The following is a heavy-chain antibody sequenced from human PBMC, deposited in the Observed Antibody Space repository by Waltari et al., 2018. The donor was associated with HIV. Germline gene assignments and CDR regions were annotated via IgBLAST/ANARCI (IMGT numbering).Heavy chain of an antibody. CDR3: ATIRAVAGSYYFDS. J-gene: IGHJ4*02. D-gene: IGHD6-19*01. CDR1: GYSISSGYY. Sequence: QVQLQESGPGLVKPSETLSLTCSVSGYSISSGYYWGGLRQPPGKGLEWIGNIYHSGSAYSPPSLESRVTISVDTSKNQFSLKVSSMTAADTALYYCATIRAVAGSYYFDSWGQGILVTVSS. V-gene: IGHV4-38-2*02. CDR2: IYHSGSA.